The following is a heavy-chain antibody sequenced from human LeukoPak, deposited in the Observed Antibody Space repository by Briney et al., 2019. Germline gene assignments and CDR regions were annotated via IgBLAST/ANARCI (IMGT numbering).Heavy chain of an antibody. CDR1: GFTFSSYW. CDR3: ARVSPNTVTTLQYFDC. V-gene: IGHV3-7*01. CDR2: IKQDESEK. Sequence: PWGSLRLSCAASGFTFSSYWMSWVRKAPCQGLELVANIKQDESEKYYVDSVKGRFTISRDNAKNSLYLQMNSLRAEDTAVYYCARVSPNTVTTLQYFDCWGQGTLVTVSS. J-gene: IGHJ4*02. D-gene: IGHD4-17*01.